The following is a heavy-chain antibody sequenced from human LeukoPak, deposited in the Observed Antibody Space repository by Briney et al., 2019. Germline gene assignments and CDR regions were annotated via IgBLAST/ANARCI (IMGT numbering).Heavy chain of an antibody. Sequence: PGGSLRLSRAASGFTFSSYEMNWVRQAPGKGLQWVSTVSGSSGNIFYADSVKGRFTISRDNSKDTLYLQMDSLRADDTAIYYCAKDRFGSGRPNWFEPWGQGTLVTVSS. CDR1: GFTFSSYE. CDR2: VSGSSGNI. D-gene: IGHD3-10*01. J-gene: IGHJ5*02. V-gene: IGHV3-23*01. CDR3: AKDRFGSGRPNWFEP.